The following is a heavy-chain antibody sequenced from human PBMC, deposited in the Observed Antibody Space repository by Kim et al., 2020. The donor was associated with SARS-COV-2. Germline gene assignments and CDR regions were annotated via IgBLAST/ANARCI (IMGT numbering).Heavy chain of an antibody. Sequence: GGSLRLSCAASGFTFSDYYMSWIRQAPGKGLEWVSYISSSGSTIYYADYVKGRFTISRDNAKNSLYLQMNSLRAEDTAVYCCARGRVLLWFGELQNDAFDIWGQGTMVTVSS. CDR3: ARGRVLLWFGELQNDAFDI. CDR1: GFTFSDYY. V-gene: IGHV3-11*04. J-gene: IGHJ3*02. CDR2: ISSSGSTI. D-gene: IGHD3-10*01.